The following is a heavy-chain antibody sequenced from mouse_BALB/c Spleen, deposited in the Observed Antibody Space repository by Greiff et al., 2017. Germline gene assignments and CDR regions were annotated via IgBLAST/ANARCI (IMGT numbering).Heavy chain of an antibody. D-gene: IGHD2-14*01. J-gene: IGHJ4*01. CDR3: ARVYYRYGYAMDY. V-gene: IGHV5-6-3*01. CDR2: INSNGGST. Sequence: EVKVVESGGGLVQPGGSLKLSCAASGFTFSSYGMSWVRQTPDKRLELVATINSNGGSTYYPDSVKGRFTISRDNAKNTLYLQMSSLKSEDTAMYYCARVYYRYGYAMDYWGQGTSVTVSS. CDR1: GFTFSSYG.